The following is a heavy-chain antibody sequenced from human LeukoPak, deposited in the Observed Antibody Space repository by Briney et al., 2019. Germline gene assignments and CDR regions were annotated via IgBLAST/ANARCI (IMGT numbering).Heavy chain of an antibody. Sequence: ASVRVSCKASGGTLSSYAISWVRQAPGQGLEWMGRIIPILGITNYAQKFQGRVTITADKSTSTAYMELSSLTSEDTAVYYCARHSRSDDYAGYWGQGTLVTVSS. V-gene: IGHV1-69*04. J-gene: IGHJ4*02. CDR2: IIPILGIT. CDR3: ARHSRSDDYAGY. CDR1: GGTLSSYA. D-gene: IGHD2-21*01.